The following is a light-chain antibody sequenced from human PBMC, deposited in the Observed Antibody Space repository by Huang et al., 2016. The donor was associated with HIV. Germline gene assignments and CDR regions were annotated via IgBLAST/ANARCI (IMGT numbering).Light chain of an antibody. CDR2: DAS. CDR1: QNVNIY. CDR3: QHRSNWPPLT. V-gene: IGKV3-11*01. Sequence: EIVLTQSPATLSLSPGERATLSCRASQNVNIYLAWYQHKPGQAPRLLIYDASNRATGIPAMFSGSGSGTDFTLTISSLEPEDFAVYYCQHRSNWPPLTFGGGTKVEIK. J-gene: IGKJ4*01.